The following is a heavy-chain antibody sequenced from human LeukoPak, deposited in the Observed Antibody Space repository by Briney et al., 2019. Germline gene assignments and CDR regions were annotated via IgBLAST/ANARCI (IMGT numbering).Heavy chain of an antibody. J-gene: IGHJ4*02. Sequence: SETLSLTCAVYGGSFSGYYWGWIRQPPGKGLEWLGSVRHSWRAYYNPSLKSRVAISLDTSKNQFSLKLSSVTAADTAVYYCATSYDSSGYYSLWGQGTLVTVSS. V-gene: IGHV4-34*01. D-gene: IGHD3-22*01. CDR3: ATSYDSSGYYSL. CDR2: VRHSWRA. CDR1: GGSFSGYY.